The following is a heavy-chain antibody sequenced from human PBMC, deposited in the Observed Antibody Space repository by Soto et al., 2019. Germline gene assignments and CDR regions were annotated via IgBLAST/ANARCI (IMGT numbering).Heavy chain of an antibody. Sequence: GGSLRLACAASGFTFSSYSMHWVRQAPGKGLEWVSSIGTRSDIYYADSVKGRFTISRDNAKNSLSLQMNSMTAEDTAVYYCAREETAWPLAYGLDVWGQGTTVTVSS. CDR3: AREETAWPLAYGLDV. CDR1: GFTFSSYS. J-gene: IGHJ6*02. CDR2: IGTRSDI. V-gene: IGHV3-21*01. D-gene: IGHD2-21*02.